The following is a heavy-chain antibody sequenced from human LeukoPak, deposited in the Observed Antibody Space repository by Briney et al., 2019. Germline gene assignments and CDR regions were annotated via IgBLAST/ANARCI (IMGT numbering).Heavy chain of an antibody. CDR3: ASAEGANPWPYFDY. V-gene: IGHV3-23*01. CDR1: GFTFSSYA. CDR2: ISGSGGST. Sequence: GGSLRLSCAASGFTFSSYAMSWVRQAPGKGLEWVSAISGSGGSTYYPDSVKGRFIISRDNSKNTLYLQMNSLRAEDTAVYYCASAEGANPWPYFDYWGQRTLVTVSS. D-gene: IGHD3-10*01. J-gene: IGHJ4*02.